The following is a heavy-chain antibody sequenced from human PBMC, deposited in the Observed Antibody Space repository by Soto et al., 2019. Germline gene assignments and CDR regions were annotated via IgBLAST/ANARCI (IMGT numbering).Heavy chain of an antibody. V-gene: IGHV1-2*02. CDR3: ARGGGVGVAGSAAFDM. D-gene: IGHD3-3*01. Sequence: QLHLVQSGAVVKKPGASVTVSCSASGYPVTAYYMHWVRQAPGRGLEWMGGINPATGAAKYTQTFQGRVTMPRDTSTSTVFMGLSGLTSEDTAVFYGARGGGVGVAGSAAFDMWGQGTLVTVSS. J-gene: IGHJ3*02. CDR1: GYPVTAYY. CDR2: INPATGAA.